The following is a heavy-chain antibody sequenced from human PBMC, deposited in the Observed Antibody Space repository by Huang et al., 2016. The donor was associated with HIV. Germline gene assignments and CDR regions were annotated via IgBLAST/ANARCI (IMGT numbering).Heavy chain of an antibody. Sequence: EVLLVQSGAELKEPGASLKISCKASGYGFSSYWIGWVRQKPGKGLEWMGIIYHRDSATKYSPSFDGQVTISADKSTRTAYLQWESLKAPDTAIYFCARQVDGFRSHFDFWGQGTLVSVSS. D-gene: IGHD5-18*01. CDR1: GYGFSSYW. V-gene: IGHV5-51*01. CDR2: IYHRDSAT. CDR3: ARQVDGFRSHFDF. J-gene: IGHJ4*02.